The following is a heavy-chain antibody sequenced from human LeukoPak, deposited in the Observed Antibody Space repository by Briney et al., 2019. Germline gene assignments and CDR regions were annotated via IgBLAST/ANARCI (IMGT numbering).Heavy chain of an antibody. V-gene: IGHV4-34*01. CDR1: GVSFSDYY. CDR3: ARGPPDCSSTSCYAFDAFDI. Sequence: SETLSLTCAVYGVSFSDYYWSWIRQPPGKGLEWIGEINHGGSTNYNPSLKSRVTISVDTSKNHYSLKLSSVTAADTAVYYCARGPPDCSSTSCYAFDAFDIWRQGTIVSVSS. CDR2: INHGGST. D-gene: IGHD2-2*01. J-gene: IGHJ3*02.